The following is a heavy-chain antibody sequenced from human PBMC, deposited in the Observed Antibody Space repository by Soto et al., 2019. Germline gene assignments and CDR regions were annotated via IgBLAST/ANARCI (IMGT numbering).Heavy chain of an antibody. Sequence: ASVKVSCKASGYTSTNYGRHWVRQAPGQRLEWMGWMNANSGNTGYAQKFQGRVTMTRNTSISTAYMELSSLRSEDTAVYYCARGFEGYCSGGTCSIGSAFDIWGQGTMVTVSS. CDR2: MNANSGNT. CDR1: GYTSTNYG. D-gene: IGHD2-15*01. J-gene: IGHJ3*02. V-gene: IGHV1-8*02. CDR3: ARGFEGYCSGGTCSIGSAFDI.